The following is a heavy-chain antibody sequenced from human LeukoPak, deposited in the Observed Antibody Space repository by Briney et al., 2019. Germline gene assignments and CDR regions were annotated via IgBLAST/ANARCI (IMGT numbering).Heavy chain of an antibody. V-gene: IGHV3-48*03. CDR1: GFNFSSFE. CDR2: ISSSGSTI. D-gene: IGHD3-10*01. Sequence: PGGSLRLSCAASGFNFSSFEMNWVRQAPGKGLEWVSYISSSGSTIYYADSVKGRFTISRDNAKNSLYLQMNSLRAEDTAVYYCASGPGGAAFDIWGQGTMVTVSS. CDR3: ASGPGGAAFDI. J-gene: IGHJ3*02.